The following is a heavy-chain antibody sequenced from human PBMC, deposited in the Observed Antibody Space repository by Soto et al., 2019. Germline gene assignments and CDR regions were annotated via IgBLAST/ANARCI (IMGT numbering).Heavy chain of an antibody. V-gene: IGHV4-39*01. CDR2: IYYSGST. J-gene: IGHJ4*02. CDR3: ARGEGGGYYYDSSGPVD. Sequence: SETLSLTCSVSGASIYNGGYFWSWIRQSPGKGLEWIGSIYYSGSTYYNPSLTSRVTISVDTSKNQFSLQLSSVTAADTAVYYCARGEGGGYYYDSSGPVDWGQRTLVSVS. CDR1: GASIYNGGYF. D-gene: IGHD3-22*01.